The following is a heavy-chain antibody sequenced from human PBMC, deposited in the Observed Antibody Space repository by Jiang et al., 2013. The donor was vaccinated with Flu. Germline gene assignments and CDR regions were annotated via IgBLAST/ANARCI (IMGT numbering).Heavy chain of an antibody. D-gene: IGHD3-22*01. Sequence: ASGYPFINYAIHWVRQARGQGLEWMGWINTNTGSPAYARGFTGRFVFSLDTSVSTAYLQISGLKAEDSGLYYCAREERRSSGYFDHWGQGALVTVSS. J-gene: IGHJ4*02. CDR2: INTNTGSP. CDR1: GYPFINYA. CDR3: AREERRSSGYFDH. V-gene: IGHV7-4-1*02.